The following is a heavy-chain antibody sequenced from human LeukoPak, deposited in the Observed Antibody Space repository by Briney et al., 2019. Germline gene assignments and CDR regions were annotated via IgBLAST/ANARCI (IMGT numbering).Heavy chain of an antibody. CDR1: GFTFSDHA. V-gene: IGHV3-23*01. CDR3: VREARYCSSIGCSYTNWFDP. CDR2: ISNSGDNT. D-gene: IGHD2-2*01. J-gene: IGHJ5*02. Sequence: GGSLRLSCAASGFTFSDHAMGWVRQAPGKGLEWVSSISNSGDNTYYPDSLRGRFTISRDNSKNTLWLQMDSLRAEDTALYYCVREARYCSSIGCSYTNWFDPWGQGTLVTVSS.